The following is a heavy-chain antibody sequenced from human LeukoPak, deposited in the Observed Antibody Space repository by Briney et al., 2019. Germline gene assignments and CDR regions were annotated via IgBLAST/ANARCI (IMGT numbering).Heavy chain of an antibody. J-gene: IGHJ4*02. CDR1: GFTFSDYY. CDR3: ARDRSGWYYFDY. V-gene: IGHV3-11*04. D-gene: IGHD6-19*01. CDR2: ISSSGSTI. Sequence: GGSLRLSCAASGFTFSDYYMSWIRQAPGKGLEWVSYISSSGSTIYYADSVKGRFTMSRDNAKNSLFLEMNSLGAEDTAVYYCARDRSGWYYFDYWGQGVLVTVSS.